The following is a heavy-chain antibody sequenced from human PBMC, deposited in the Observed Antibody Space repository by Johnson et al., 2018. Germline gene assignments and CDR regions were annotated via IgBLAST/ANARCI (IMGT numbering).Heavy chain of an antibody. J-gene: IGHJ3*02. CDR2: ISYDGNNK. Sequence: QVQLVESGGGVVQPGRSLGLSCAASGFSFGSFAMHWVRQAPGKGLEWVAFISYDGNNKYYADSVKGRFTISRDNSNNTLYVQMNSPRAADTAVYYCARGRYSGSRGAFDIWGQGTMVTVSS. CDR1: GFSFGSFA. CDR3: ARGRYSGSRGAFDI. D-gene: IGHD1-26*01. V-gene: IGHV3-30-3*01.